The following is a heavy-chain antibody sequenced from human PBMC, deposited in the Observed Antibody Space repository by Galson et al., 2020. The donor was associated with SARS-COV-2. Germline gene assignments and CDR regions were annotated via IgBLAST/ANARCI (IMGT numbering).Heavy chain of an antibody. V-gene: IGHV4-38-2*02. CDR3: AREFQGGYYDTSGRPLGWDFDL. D-gene: IGHD3-22*01. J-gene: IGHJ2*01. CDR1: GYSISSGYF. Sequence: SETLSLTCPVSGYSISSGYFWGWIRRPPGKGLEWIGSLYHSGSTYYNPSLKSRVTISVDTSKNQFSLRLSSVTAADTAVYYCAREFQGGYYDTSGRPLGWDFDLWGRGTLVTVSS. CDR2: LYHSGST.